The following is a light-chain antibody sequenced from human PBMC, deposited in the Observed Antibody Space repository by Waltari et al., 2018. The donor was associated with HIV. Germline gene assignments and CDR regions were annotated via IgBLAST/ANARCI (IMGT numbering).Light chain of an antibody. CDR1: QSVSSY. Sequence: EIVLTQSPATLYLSPGESATLSCRASQSVSSYLAWYQQKPGQAPRLLIYDASNRATGIPARFSGSGSGTDFTLTITSLEPEDFAVYYCQQRNSWPLTFGGGTKVEIK. CDR2: DAS. J-gene: IGKJ4*01. CDR3: QQRNSWPLT. V-gene: IGKV3-11*01.